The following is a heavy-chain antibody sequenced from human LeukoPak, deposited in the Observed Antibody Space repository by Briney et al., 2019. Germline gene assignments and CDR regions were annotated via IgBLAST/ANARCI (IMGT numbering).Heavy chain of an antibody. CDR1: GFTVSHNF. J-gene: IGHJ4*02. CDR2: IRIGGTR. CDR3: AREPSHDSYYDF. Sequence: GSLRLSCVASGFTVSHNFMDWVRQAPGKGLEWVSTIRIGGTRDYADSVKGRFIISRDNSKNTLYLQMNNLRVEDTAVYYCAREPSHDSYYDFWGQGTLVTVSS. V-gene: IGHV3-53*01. D-gene: IGHD3-16*01.